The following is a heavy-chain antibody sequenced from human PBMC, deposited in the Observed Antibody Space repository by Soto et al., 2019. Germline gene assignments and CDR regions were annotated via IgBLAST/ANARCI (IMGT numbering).Heavy chain of an antibody. CDR3: ARSIVVVTAADY. V-gene: IGHV1-3*01. Sequence: QVQLVQSGAEVKKPGASVKVSCKASGYTFTSYAMHWVRQAPGQRLEWMGWINAGNGNTKYSQKFQGRVTITRDTSASTAYRELSSLRSEDTAVYYCARSIVVVTAADYWGQGTLVTFSS. CDR1: GYTFTSYA. D-gene: IGHD2-21*02. CDR2: INAGNGNT. J-gene: IGHJ4*02.